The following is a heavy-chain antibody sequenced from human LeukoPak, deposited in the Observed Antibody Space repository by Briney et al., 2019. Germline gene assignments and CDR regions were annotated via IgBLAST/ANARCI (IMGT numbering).Heavy chain of an antibody. CDR2: ISRSGST. J-gene: IGHJ4*02. CDR1: GGSFTIYQ. CDR3: ARGGAADY. Sequence: PSETLSLTCAVSGGSFTIYQWSWIRQSPEKGLEWIGDISRSGSTDYNPALRSRASISMDTSKNQFSLKLRSVTAADTAVYYCARGGAADYWGQGTLVTVSS. V-gene: IGHV4-34*01. D-gene: IGHD4/OR15-4a*01.